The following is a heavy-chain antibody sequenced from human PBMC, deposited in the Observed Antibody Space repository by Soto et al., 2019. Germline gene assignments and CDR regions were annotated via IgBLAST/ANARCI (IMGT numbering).Heavy chain of an antibody. CDR1: GYTFTSYG. Sequence: ASVKVSCKASGYTFTSYGISWVRQAPGQGLEWMGWISAYNGNTNYAQKLQGRVTMTTDTSTSTAYMELRSLRSDDTAVYYCARDLYDFWSGYWEWAYYYGMDVWGQGTTVTVSS. CDR3: ARDLYDFWSGYWEWAYYYGMDV. CDR2: ISAYNGNT. J-gene: IGHJ6*02. D-gene: IGHD3-3*01. V-gene: IGHV1-18*01.